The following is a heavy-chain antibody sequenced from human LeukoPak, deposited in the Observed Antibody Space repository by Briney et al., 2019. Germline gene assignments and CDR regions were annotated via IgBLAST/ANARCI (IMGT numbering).Heavy chain of an antibody. D-gene: IGHD2-2*01. CDR1: GLTFRNYG. Sequence: GGSLRLSCVASGLTFRNYGFHRVRQAPGKGLEWVAIIYSGGGTTKYYAESLKDRFTITRDDSRDTLYLQMNSLRAEDTAVYYCVVILVPGGVWHFDLWGRGTLVTVSS. J-gene: IGHJ2*01. CDR3: VVILVPGGVWHFDL. CDR2: IYSGGGTTK. V-gene: IGHV3-33*03.